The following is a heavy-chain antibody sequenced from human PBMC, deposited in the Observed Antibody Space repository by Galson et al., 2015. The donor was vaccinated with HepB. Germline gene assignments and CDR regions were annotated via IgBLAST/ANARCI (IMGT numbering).Heavy chain of an antibody. Sequence: QSGAEVKKPGESLKISCKGSGYTFSSNWIGWVRQMPGKGLEWMGIIYPGDSDTIYSPSFQGQVTISADKSINTAYVHWSSLKASDTAMYFCARGPTSQTGSWWFDPWGQGTLVTVSS. CDR1: GYTFSSNW. D-gene: IGHD3-10*01. V-gene: IGHV5-51*03. J-gene: IGHJ5*02. CDR3: ARGPTSQTGSWWFDP. CDR2: IYPGDSDT.